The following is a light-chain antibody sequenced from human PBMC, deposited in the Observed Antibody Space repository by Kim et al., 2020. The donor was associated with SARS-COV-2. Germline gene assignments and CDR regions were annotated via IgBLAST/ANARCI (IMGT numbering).Light chain of an antibody. CDR2: GVS. V-gene: IGKV3-20*01. CDR1: QSVSRNF. Sequence: EIVLTQSPGTLSSSPGERATLSCRASQSVSRNFLAWYQQKPGQAPRLLIYGVSSRATGIPDRFSGSGSGTDFTLTITRLEPEDFGVYYCQKYGISPPAIFGGGTKVDIK. J-gene: IGKJ4*01. CDR3: QKYGISPPAI.